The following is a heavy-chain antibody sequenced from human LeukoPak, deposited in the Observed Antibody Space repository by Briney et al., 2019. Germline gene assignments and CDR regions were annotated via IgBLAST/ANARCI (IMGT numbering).Heavy chain of an antibody. Sequence: PGGSLRLSCAVSGLTFSSSWMDWVRQAPGKGLEWVAVIWYDGSNKYYADSVKGRFTISRDNSKNTLYLQMNSLRAEDTAVYYCARDSEFVTMVRGANYYYYGMDVWGQGTTVTVSS. D-gene: IGHD3-10*01. CDR3: ARDSEFVTMVRGANYYYYGMDV. V-gene: IGHV3-33*08. CDR1: GLTFSSSW. CDR2: IWYDGSNK. J-gene: IGHJ6*02.